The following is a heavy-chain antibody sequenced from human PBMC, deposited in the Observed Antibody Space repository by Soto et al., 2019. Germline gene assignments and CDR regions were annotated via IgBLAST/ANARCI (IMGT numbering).Heavy chain of an antibody. V-gene: IGHV3-23*01. CDR2: ISGSGGST. J-gene: IGHJ3*02. D-gene: IGHD3-10*01. CDR1: GFTFSSYA. CDR3: AKLMTKGPWGASREFAFDI. Sequence: GGSLRLSCAASGFTFSSYAMSWVRQAPGKGLEWVSAISGSGGSTYYADSVKGRFTISRDNSKNTLYLQMNSLRAEDTAVYYCAKLMTKGPWGASREFAFDIWGQGTMVTVSS.